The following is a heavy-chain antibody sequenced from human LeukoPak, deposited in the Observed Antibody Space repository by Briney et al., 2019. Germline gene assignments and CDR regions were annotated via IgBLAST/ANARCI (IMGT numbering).Heavy chain of an antibody. CDR1: GFTFSSYE. V-gene: IGHV3-48*03. J-gene: IGHJ6*03. CDR3: ARGSSSWPNYYYYYMDV. D-gene: IGHD6-13*01. CDR2: INSSGSTI. Sequence: GGSLRLSCAASGFTFSSYEMNWVRQAPGKGLEWVSYINSSGSTIYYADSVKGRFTISRDNAKNSLYLEMNSLRAEDTAVYYCARGSSSWPNYYYYYMDVWGKGTTVTISS.